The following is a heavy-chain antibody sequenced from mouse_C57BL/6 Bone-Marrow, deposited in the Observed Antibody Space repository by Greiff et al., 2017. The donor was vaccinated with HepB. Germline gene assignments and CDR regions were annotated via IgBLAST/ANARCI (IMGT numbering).Heavy chain of an antibody. V-gene: IGHV1-50*01. CDR1: GYTFTSYW. D-gene: IGHD3-2*02. Sequence: QVQLQQPGAELVKPGASVKLSCKASGYTFTSYWMQWVKQRPGQGLEWIGEIDPSDSYTNYNQKFKGKATLTVDTSSSTAYMQLSSLTSEDSAVYYCARQLRPRWFAYWGQGTLVTVSA. CDR2: IDPSDSYT. CDR3: ARQLRPRWFAY. J-gene: IGHJ3*01.